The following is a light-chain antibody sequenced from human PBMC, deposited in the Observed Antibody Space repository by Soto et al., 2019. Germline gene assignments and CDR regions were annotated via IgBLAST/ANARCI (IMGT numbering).Light chain of an antibody. V-gene: IGKV1-5*03. CDR2: KAS. CDR1: QSISTW. J-gene: IGKJ1*01. Sequence: DIQMTQSPSTLSASVGDRVPIICRASQSISTWLAWYQQKPGKAPKLLICKASSLESGVPSRSSGSGSGTEFTLTISSLQPDDFAPYYCQQYSTFGQGTKVEIK. CDR3: QQYST.